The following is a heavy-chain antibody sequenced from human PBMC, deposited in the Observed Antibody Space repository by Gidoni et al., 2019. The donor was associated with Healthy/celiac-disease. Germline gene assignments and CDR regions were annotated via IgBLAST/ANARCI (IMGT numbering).Heavy chain of an antibody. V-gene: IGHV4-39*01. CDR1: GGSISTSSYY. D-gene: IGHD2-2*01. CDR2: IYYSGST. CDR3: ARLVIVVVLSSTEENFDY. Sequence: QLQLQESGPGLVKPSETLSLPCTVPGGSISTSSYYWGWIRQPPGKGLEWIGSIYYSGSTYYNPSLKSRVTISVDTSKNQFSLKLSSVTAADTAVYYCARLVIVVVLSSTEENFDYWGQGTLVTVSS. J-gene: IGHJ4*02.